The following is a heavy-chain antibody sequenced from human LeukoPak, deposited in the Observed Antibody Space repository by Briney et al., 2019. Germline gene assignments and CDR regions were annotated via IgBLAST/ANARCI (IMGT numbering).Heavy chain of an antibody. D-gene: IGHD3-22*01. Sequence: PGRSLRLSCAASGFTFSSYAMHWVRQAPGKGLEWVAVISYDGSNKYYADSVKGRFTISRDNSKNTLYLQMNSLRAEDTAVYYCARDRNYYDSSGYYSVAALDYWGQGTLDTVSS. J-gene: IGHJ4*02. CDR1: GFTFSSYA. CDR2: ISYDGSNK. V-gene: IGHV3-30*04. CDR3: ARDRNYYDSSGYYSVAALDY.